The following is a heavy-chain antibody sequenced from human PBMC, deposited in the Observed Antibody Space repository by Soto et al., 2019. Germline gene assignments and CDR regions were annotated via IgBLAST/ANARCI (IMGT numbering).Heavy chain of an antibody. Sequence: PGGSLRLSCAASGFTFSSYAMSWVRQTPGKGLEWVSTISGSGRSTYYADSVKGRFTISRDNSKNTLYLQMNSLRAEDTAVYYCAKLKSFGGSYSGFDPWGQGTLVTVSS. J-gene: IGHJ5*02. V-gene: IGHV3-23*01. CDR1: GFTFSSYA. CDR2: ISGSGRST. CDR3: AKLKSFGGSYSGFDP. D-gene: IGHD1-26*01.